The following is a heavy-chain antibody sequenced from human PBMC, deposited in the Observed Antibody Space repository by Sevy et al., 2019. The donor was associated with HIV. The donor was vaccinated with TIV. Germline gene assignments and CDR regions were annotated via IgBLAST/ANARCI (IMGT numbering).Heavy chain of an antibody. J-gene: IGHJ6*03. CDR2: ISGSGGST. CDR3: AKEKYYYYYMDV. Sequence: GGSLRLSCVASGFTFSSYAMSWVRQAPGKGLEWVSAISGSGGSTYYADSVKGRFTISRDNAKNTLYLQMNSLRAEDTAVYYCAKEKYYYYYMDVWGKGTTVTVSS. V-gene: IGHV3-23*01. CDR1: GFTFSSYA.